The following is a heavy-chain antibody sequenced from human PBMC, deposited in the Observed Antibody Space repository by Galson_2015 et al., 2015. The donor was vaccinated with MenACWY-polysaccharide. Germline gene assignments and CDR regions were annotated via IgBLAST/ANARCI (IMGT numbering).Heavy chain of an antibody. CDR3: AKGDDSGLYLGGFDY. Sequence: SLRLSCAASGFTFADYAMHWVRQAPGKGLEWVSGISWNSGSIGYADSVKGRFTISRDNTKNSLYLQMNSLRAEDTALYYCAKGDDSGLYLGGFDYWGQGTLVTVSS. CDR1: GFTFADYA. D-gene: IGHD6-19*01. J-gene: IGHJ4*02. CDR2: ISWNSGSI. V-gene: IGHV3-9*01.